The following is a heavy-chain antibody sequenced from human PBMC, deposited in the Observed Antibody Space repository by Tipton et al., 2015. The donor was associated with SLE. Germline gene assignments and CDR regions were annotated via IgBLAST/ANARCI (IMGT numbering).Heavy chain of an antibody. J-gene: IGHJ6*03. CDR1: GGSISSSSYY. CDR2: IYYSGST. V-gene: IGHV4-39*07. Sequence: GSLRLSCTVSGGSISSSSYYWGWIRQPPGKGLEWIGSIYYSGSTYYNSSLKSRVTISVDTSKNQFSLKLSSVTAAATAVYYCARVPVDGYSSSWYANYYYYYYMDVWGKGTTVTVSS. D-gene: IGHD6-13*01. CDR3: ARVPVDGYSSSWYANYYYYYYMDV.